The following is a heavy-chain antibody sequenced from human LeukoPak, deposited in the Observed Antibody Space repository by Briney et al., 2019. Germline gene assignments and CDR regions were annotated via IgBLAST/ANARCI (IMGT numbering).Heavy chain of an antibody. D-gene: IGHD1-1*01. CDR3: ARGTTRRKGDYVVY. V-gene: IGHV1-8*01. J-gene: IGHJ4*02. Sequence: ASVKVSCKASGYTFTSYDINWVRQATGQGLEWTGWMNPNSGNTGYAQKFQGSVTMTRNTSISTAYMELSSLRSEDTAVYYCARGTTRRKGDYVVYWGQGTLVTVSS. CDR2: MNPNSGNT. CDR1: GYTFTSYD.